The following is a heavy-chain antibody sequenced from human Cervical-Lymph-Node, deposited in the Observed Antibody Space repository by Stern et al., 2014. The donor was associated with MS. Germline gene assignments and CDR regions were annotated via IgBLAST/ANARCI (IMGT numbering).Heavy chain of an antibody. Sequence: VQLVASGAEVKKPGASVNVSCVTSGYTFTTYYVNWVRQAPGQGLEWMGIINASDGDTSHTRRFQDRVTMTRDTSASTVYLKLSSLKAEDTAVYYCARQRTTGHMDFDYWGQGTLVTVSS. D-gene: IGHD1-1*01. J-gene: IGHJ4*02. CDR3: ARQRTTGHMDFDY. V-gene: IGHV1-46*01. CDR1: GYTFTTYY. CDR2: INASDGDT.